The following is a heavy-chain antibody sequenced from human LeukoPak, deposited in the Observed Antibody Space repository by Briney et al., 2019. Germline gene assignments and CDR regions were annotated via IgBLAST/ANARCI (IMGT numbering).Heavy chain of an antibody. CDR2: IKEDGSDK. J-gene: IGHJ4*02. D-gene: IGHD2-2*01. Sequence: GGSLRLSCAASGFTFSSYWMSWVRQAPGKGLEWVANIKEDGSDKYVDSVKGRLTIYRDNAKKSQYLQMNSLRAEDTAVYYCARVQRRYVLCADYWGQGTLVTVSS. V-gene: IGHV3-7*01. CDR3: ARVQRRYVLCADY. CDR1: GFTFSSYW.